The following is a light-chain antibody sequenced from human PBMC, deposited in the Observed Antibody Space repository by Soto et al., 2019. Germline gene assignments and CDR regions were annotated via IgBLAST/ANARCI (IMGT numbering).Light chain of an antibody. CDR3: CSYGGSYV. Sequence: QSALTQPASVSGSPGQSITISCTRTSSDVGSYNLVSWYQQHPGKAPKVMIYEVSKRPSGVSNLFSGSKSGNTASLTISGLQAEDEADYYCCSYGGSYVFGTGTKVTVL. CDR1: SSDVGSYNL. V-gene: IGLV2-23*02. CDR2: EVS. J-gene: IGLJ1*01.